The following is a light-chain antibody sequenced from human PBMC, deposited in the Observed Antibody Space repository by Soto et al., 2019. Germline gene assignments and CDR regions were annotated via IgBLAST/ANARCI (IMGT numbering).Light chain of an antibody. CDR2: WAS. CDR3: QQYHTTPLT. J-gene: IGKJ4*01. V-gene: IGKV4-1*01. Sequence: DIAMTQSPDSLAVSLGETATSNCTSSQSLLPRYTLKDSLAWYQQNPGQPPKLLIYWASTRESGVPERFSGSGSGTDFTLTIRSLQAEDVATYYCQQYHTTPLTFGGGTKVDIK. CDR1: QSLLPRYTLKDS.